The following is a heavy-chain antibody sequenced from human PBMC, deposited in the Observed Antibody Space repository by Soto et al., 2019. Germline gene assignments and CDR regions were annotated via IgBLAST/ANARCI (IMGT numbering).Heavy chain of an antibody. CDR3: AKDYYDSSGYMQ. V-gene: IGHV3-30*18. Sequence: QVQLVESGGGVVQPGRSLRLSCAASGFTFSSYGMHWVRQAPGKGLEWVAVISYDGSNKNYADSVKGRFTISRDNSKNTLYLQMNSLRAEDTAVYYCAKDYYDSSGYMQWGQGTLVTVSS. CDR2: ISYDGSNK. CDR1: GFTFSSYG. J-gene: IGHJ4*02. D-gene: IGHD3-22*01.